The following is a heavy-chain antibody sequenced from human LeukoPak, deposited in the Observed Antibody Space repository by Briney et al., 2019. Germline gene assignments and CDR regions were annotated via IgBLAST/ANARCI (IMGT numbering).Heavy chain of an antibody. D-gene: IGHD1-26*01. Sequence: KTSETLSLTCTVSGDSISDSYWSWIRQPAGEGLEWIGRIYSSGSTNYNPSLESRVTMSIDTSRNQFSLKLTSVTAADTAVYYCARGGTSFDYWGQGTLVTVSS. V-gene: IGHV4-4*07. CDR1: GDSISDSY. CDR3: ARGGTSFDY. CDR2: IYSSGST. J-gene: IGHJ4*02.